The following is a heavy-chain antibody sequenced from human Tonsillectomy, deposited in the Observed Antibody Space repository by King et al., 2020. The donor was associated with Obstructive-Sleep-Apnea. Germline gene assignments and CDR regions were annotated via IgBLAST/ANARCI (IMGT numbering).Heavy chain of an antibody. D-gene: IGHD3-22*01. Sequence: VQLEESGGGLVKPGGSLRLSCAASGFTFSNAWMSWVRQAPGKGLEWVGRIKSKTDGGTTDYAAPVKGRFTISRDDSKNTLYLQMNSLKTEDTAVYYCTRDYYDSSGYYYPAWGQGTLVTVSS. CDR3: TRDYYDSSGYYYPA. V-gene: IGHV3-15*01. CDR2: IKSKTDGGTT. CDR1: GFTFSNAW. J-gene: IGHJ5*02.